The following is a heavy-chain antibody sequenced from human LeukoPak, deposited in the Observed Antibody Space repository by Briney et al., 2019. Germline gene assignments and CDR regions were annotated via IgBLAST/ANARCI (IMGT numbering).Heavy chain of an antibody. CDR2: IWYDGSNK. CDR1: GFTFSSYG. J-gene: IGHJ6*02. CDR3: ARDYRAGGGYYGMDV. Sequence: PGGSLRLSCAASGFTFSSYGMHWVRQAPGKGLEWVAVIWYDGSNKYYADSVKGRFTISRDNSKNTLYLQMNSLRAEDTAVYYCARDYRAGGGYYGMDVWGQGTAVTVSS. D-gene: IGHD1-26*01. V-gene: IGHV3-33*01.